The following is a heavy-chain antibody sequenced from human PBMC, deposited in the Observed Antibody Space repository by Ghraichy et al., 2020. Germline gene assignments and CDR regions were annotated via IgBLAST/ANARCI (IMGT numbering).Heavy chain of an antibody. CDR1: GFTFRNYY. CDR2: VSGSGSHI. D-gene: IGHD3-16*01. V-gene: IGHV3-21*06. Sequence: LSLTCAASGFTFRNYYMNWVRQAPGKGLEWVSSVSGSGSHIYCADSLKGRFPTSGNIAKSSLYLQINSLRAEDTAVYYCARAARGGSYYDYWGQGTLVTVSS. CDR3: ARAARGGSYYDY. J-gene: IGHJ4*02.